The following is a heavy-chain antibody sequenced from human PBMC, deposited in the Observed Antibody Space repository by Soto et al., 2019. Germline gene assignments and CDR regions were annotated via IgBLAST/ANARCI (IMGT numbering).Heavy chain of an antibody. Sequence: ASVKVSCKASGYTFTGYYMHWVRQAPGQGLEWMGWINPNSGGTNYAQKFQGWVTMTRDTSISTAYMGLSRLRSDDTAVYYCARDSCSGGSCYSLDYWGQGTLVTVSS. CDR2: INPNSGGT. CDR3: ARDSCSGGSCYSLDY. D-gene: IGHD2-15*01. J-gene: IGHJ4*02. CDR1: GYTFTGYY. V-gene: IGHV1-2*04.